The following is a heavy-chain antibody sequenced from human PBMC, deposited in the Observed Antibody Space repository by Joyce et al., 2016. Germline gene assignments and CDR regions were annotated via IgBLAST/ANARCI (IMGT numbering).Heavy chain of an antibody. CDR2: ISYAGTNI. D-gene: IGHD1-26*01. CDR1: GFAFSSYA. V-gene: IGHV3-30*04. Sequence: QVHLVESGGGVVQPGRSLRLSCAASGFAFSSYAMDWVRQGPGKGREWWACISYAGTNIYYRDSVKGRFTISRDNSKNTLYLQMNSPRPEDTAVYYCARGDSGSADWYYDVWGRGTLVTVSS. CDR3: ARGDSGSADWYYDV. J-gene: IGHJ2*01.